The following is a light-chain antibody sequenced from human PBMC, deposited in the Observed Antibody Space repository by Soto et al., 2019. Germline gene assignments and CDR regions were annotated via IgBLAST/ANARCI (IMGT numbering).Light chain of an antibody. Sequence: DIVMTQTPFPLSVTPGQPASISCKSSQSLLHSDGKTYLYWYLQKPGQPPQIIMYEVSNRFSGVXDXXSGSGSGTDFTLTISRVEAEDVGVYYCMQSTHLPYTFGQGTKLEIK. CDR3: MQSTHLPYT. CDR1: QSLLHSDGKTY. CDR2: EVS. J-gene: IGKJ2*01. V-gene: IGKV2D-29*01.